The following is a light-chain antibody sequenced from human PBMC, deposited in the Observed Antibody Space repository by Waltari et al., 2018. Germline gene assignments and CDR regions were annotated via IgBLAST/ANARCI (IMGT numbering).Light chain of an antibody. Sequence: DVVMTQTPLALSVTPGQPASISCKSSQSLLRSDGKTHLYWYLKKPGQPPQLLLDEGSNRFSGVPDRFSGSGSGTDFTLKISRVEAEDVGLYYCMQSIQFPLTFGGGTKVEIK. V-gene: IGKV2D-29*01. J-gene: IGKJ4*01. CDR2: EGS. CDR3: MQSIQFPLT. CDR1: QSLLRSDGKTH.